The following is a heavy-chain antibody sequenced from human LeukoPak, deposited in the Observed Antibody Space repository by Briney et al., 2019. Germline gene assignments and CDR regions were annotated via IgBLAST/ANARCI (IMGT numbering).Heavy chain of an antibody. V-gene: IGHV3-48*03. CDR2: ISSSGSTI. CDR3: ARDLIYYYDSSGYLPSAFDI. J-gene: IGHJ3*02. Sequence: PGGSLRLSCAASGFTFSSYEMNWVRQAPGKGLEWVSYISSSGSTIYYADSVKGRFTISRDNAKNSLYLQMSSLRAEDTAVYYCARDLIYYYDSSGYLPSAFDIWGQGTMVTVSS. CDR1: GFTFSSYE. D-gene: IGHD3-22*01.